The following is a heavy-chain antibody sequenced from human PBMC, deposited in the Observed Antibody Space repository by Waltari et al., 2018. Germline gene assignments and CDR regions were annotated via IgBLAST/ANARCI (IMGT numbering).Heavy chain of an antibody. CDR1: GGTFSSYA. Sequence: QVQLVQSGAEVKKPGSSVKVSCKASGGTFSSYAISWVRQAPGRGLEWMGGIIPIFGTANYAQKFQGRVTITADESTSTAYMELSSLRSEDTAVYYCARGSRGARNPLFDPWGQGTLVTVSS. CDR2: IIPIFGTA. J-gene: IGHJ5*02. D-gene: IGHD1-1*01. V-gene: IGHV1-69*12. CDR3: ARGSRGARNPLFDP.